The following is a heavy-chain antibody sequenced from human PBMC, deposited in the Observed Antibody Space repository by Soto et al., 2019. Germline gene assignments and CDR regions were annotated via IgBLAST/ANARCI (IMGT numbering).Heavy chain of an antibody. CDR2: INSDGSST. Sequence: EVQLVESGGGLVQPGGSLRLSCAASGFTFSSYWMHWVRQAPGKGLVWVSRINSDGSSTSYADSVKGRFTISRDNAKYTLYLQLNSLRAEDTAVYYCASLLGYSSGWYVDYFDYWGQGTLVTVSS. CDR1: GFTFSSYW. D-gene: IGHD6-19*01. J-gene: IGHJ4*02. CDR3: ASLLGYSSGWYVDYFDY. V-gene: IGHV3-74*01.